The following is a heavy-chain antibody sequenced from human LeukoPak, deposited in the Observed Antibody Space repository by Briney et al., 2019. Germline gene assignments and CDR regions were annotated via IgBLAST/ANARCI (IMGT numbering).Heavy chain of an antibody. CDR1: GLTFSSYG. J-gene: IGHJ4*02. Sequence: GGSLRLSCAASGLTFSSYGMHWVRQAPGKGLEWVAVISYDGSNKYYADSVKGRFTISRDNSKNTLYLQMNSPRAEDTAVYYCAKVAAAGVGGFDYWGQGTLVTVSS. D-gene: IGHD6-13*01. CDR3: AKVAAAGVGGFDY. CDR2: ISYDGSNK. V-gene: IGHV3-30*18.